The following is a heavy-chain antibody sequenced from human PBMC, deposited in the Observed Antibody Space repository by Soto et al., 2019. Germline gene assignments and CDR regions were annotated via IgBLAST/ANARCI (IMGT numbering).Heavy chain of an antibody. CDR2: IKSKIAGGTT. V-gene: IGHV3-15*01. J-gene: IGHJ5*02. Sequence: PGGSLRLSCAASGFTFSNGWMSWVRQAPGKGLEWVGRIKSKIAGGTTDYTAPVKGRFTISRDDSKDTLYLQMNSLKAEDTAVYYCAKGGHRSYIVATVHYNWFDPWGQGTLVTVSS. D-gene: IGHD5-12*01. CDR1: GFTFSNGW. CDR3: AKGGHRSYIVATVHYNWFDP.